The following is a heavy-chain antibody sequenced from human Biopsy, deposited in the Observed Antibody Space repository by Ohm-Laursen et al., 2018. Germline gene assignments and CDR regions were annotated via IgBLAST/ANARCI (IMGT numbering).Heavy chain of an antibody. D-gene: IGHD2-15*01. Sequence: PSQTLSLTCTVSGDSISSYYWSWIRQPPGKGLEWIGYVYYTGSTDYNPSLQSRVTISVDTSKNHFSLRLRSVTPADTAIYYCARDRGYCPDRTVPGYFDLWGRGTLVTVSS. J-gene: IGHJ2*01. CDR2: VYYTGST. CDR1: GDSISSYY. V-gene: IGHV4-59*01. CDR3: ARDRGYCPDRTVPGYFDL.